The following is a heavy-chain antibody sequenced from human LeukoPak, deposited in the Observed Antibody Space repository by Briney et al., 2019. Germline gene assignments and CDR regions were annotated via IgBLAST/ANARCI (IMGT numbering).Heavy chain of an antibody. CDR3: ARSVGLAGYYFDY. Sequence: ASVKVSCKASGYTFTGYYMHSVRHAPGQGLEWMGWINPNSGGTNYAQKFQGRVTMTRDTSISTAYMELSRLRSDDTAVYYCARSVGLAGYYFDYWGQGTLVTVSS. CDR2: INPNSGGT. J-gene: IGHJ4*02. D-gene: IGHD6-19*01. V-gene: IGHV1-2*02. CDR1: GYTFTGYY.